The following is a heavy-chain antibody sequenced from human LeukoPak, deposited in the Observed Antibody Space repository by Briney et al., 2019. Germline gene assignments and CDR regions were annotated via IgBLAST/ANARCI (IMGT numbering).Heavy chain of an antibody. V-gene: IGHV3-23*01. Sequence: PGGSLRLSCAASGFTFSSYAMSWVRQAPGKGLEWVSAISGSGGSTYYADSVKGRFTISRDNSKNTLYLQMNSLRAEDTAVYYCAKYGFGGYYPYYFDYWGQGTLVTVSS. CDR1: GFTFSSYA. J-gene: IGHJ4*02. CDR2: ISGSGGST. D-gene: IGHD3-22*01. CDR3: AKYGFGGYYPYYFDY.